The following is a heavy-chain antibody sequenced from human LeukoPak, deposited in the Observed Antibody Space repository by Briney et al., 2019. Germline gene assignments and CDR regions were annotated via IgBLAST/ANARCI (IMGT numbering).Heavy chain of an antibody. CDR2: LYTNGGT. D-gene: IGHD3-10*01. J-gene: IGHJ4*02. V-gene: IGHV3-53*01. Sequence: GGSLRLSCAASGFTFSRYSMNWVRQAPGKGLEWVSLLYTNGGTDYADSVKGRFTISRDNFKNTVFLQMNGLRADDTAVYYCARDLSAGSGLFDHWGQGTRVIVSS. CDR3: ARDLSAGSGLFDH. CDR1: GFTFSRYS.